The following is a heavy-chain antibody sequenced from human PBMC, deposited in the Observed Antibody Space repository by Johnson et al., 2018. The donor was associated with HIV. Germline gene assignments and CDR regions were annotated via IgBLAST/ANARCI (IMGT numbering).Heavy chain of an antibody. CDR3: AKDMVRGFWGDAFDI. J-gene: IGHJ3*02. Sequence: QVQLVESGGGVVQPGGSLRLSCAASGFTFSSYGMHWVRQAPGKGLEWAAFIRYDGSNKYYADSVKGRFTISRDNSKNTLYLQMNSLRAEDTAVYYCAKDMVRGFWGDAFDIWGQGTMVTVSS. V-gene: IGHV3-30*02. CDR1: GFTFSSYG. D-gene: IGHD3-10*01. CDR2: IRYDGSNK.